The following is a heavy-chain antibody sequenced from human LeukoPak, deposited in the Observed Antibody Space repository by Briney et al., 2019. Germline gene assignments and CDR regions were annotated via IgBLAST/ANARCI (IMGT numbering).Heavy chain of an antibody. CDR1: GFTFSSYS. V-gene: IGHV3-21*01. CDR2: ISSSSSYI. Sequence: GRSLRLSCAASGFTFSSYSMNWVRQAPGKGLEWVSSISSSSSYIYYADSVKGRFTISRDNAKNSLYLQMNSLRAEDTAVYYCARVSSSGYYSDFDYWGQGTLVTVSS. D-gene: IGHD3-22*01. CDR3: ARVSSSGYYSDFDY. J-gene: IGHJ4*02.